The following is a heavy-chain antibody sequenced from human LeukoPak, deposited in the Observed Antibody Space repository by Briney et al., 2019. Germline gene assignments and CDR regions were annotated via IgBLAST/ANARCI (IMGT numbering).Heavy chain of an antibody. D-gene: IGHD4-23*01. V-gene: IGHV3-74*01. Sequence: GGSLRLSCAASGFTFSSYWMNWVRQAPGKGLVWVSRIASDGSSTTYANSVKGRFSISRDNAKNTLYLQMNSLRVEDTAVYYCAGGRPHGNDYWGQGTLVTVSS. J-gene: IGHJ4*02. CDR2: IASDGSST. CDR1: GFTFSSYW. CDR3: AGGRPHGNDY.